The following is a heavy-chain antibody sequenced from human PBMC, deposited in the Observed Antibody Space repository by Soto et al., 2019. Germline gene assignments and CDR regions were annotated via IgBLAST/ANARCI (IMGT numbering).Heavy chain of an antibody. J-gene: IGHJ6*02. CDR2: IYWDDDK. CDR1: GFSLSTGGVG. CDR3: AHSRCGGDCLRSYSSHYYYGMDV. V-gene: IGHV2-5*02. D-gene: IGHD2-21*02. Sequence: ITLKESGPALVKSTQTLTLTCTFSGFSLSTGGVGVGWIRQPPGKALEWLALIYWDDDKRYSPSLKSRLTVVLTMTNMDPVDTATYYCAHSRCGGDCLRSYSSHYYYGMDVWGQGTTVTVSS.